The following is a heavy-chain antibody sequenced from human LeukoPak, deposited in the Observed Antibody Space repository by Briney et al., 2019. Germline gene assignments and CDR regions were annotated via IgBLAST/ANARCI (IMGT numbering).Heavy chain of an antibody. CDR1: GYSISSGYY. Sequence: PSETLSLTCTVSGYSISSGYYWGWIRQPPGKGLEWIGEINHSGSTNYNPSLKSRVTISVDTSKNQFSLKLSSVTAADTAVYYCARLQQLAHWGQGTLVTVSS. J-gene: IGHJ4*02. V-gene: IGHV4-38-2*02. CDR2: INHSGST. CDR3: ARLQQLAH. D-gene: IGHD6-6*01.